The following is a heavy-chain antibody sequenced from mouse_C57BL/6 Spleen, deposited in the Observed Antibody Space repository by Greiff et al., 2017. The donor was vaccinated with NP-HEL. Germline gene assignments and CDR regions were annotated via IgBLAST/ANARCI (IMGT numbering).Heavy chain of an antibody. V-gene: IGHV1-19*01. CDR1: GYTFTDYY. J-gene: IGHJ4*01. CDR2: INPYNGGT. Sequence: VQLQQSGPVLVKPGASVKMSCKASGYTFTDYYMNWVKQSHGKSLEWIGVINPYNGGTSYNQKFKGKATLTVDKSSSTAYMELNSLTSEDSAVYYCARKEGSNFYAMDYWGQGTSVTVSS. CDR3: ARKEGSNFYAMDY. D-gene: IGHD2-5*01.